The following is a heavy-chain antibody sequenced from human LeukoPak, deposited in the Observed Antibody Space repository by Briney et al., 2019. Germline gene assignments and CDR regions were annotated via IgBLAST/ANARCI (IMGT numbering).Heavy chain of an antibody. CDR3: ASSRSAALFY. V-gene: IGHV4-38-2*01. Sequence: WETLSLTCAVSGYSISNGYYCDWIRQAPGKGLEWIGEINHSGSTNYNPSLKSRVTISVDTSKNQFSLKLSSVTAADTAVYYCASSRSAALFYWGQGTLVTVSS. J-gene: IGHJ4*02. CDR1: GYSISNGYY. D-gene: IGHD2-2*01. CDR2: INHSGST.